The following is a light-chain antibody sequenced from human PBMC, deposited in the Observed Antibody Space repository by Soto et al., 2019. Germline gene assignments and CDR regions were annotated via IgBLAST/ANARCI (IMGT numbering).Light chain of an antibody. V-gene: IGKV1-5*03. CDR2: KAS. J-gene: IGKJ1*01. CDR1: QNIKNW. Sequence: DIQMTQSPSTLSASVGDRVTITCRASQNIKNWLAWYQQKPGKAPKLLIYKASSLESGVPSRFSGSGSGTEFTITISSLQPDDFAPYYCQQYSTYSRTFGHGTKVEVK. CDR3: QQYSTYSRT.